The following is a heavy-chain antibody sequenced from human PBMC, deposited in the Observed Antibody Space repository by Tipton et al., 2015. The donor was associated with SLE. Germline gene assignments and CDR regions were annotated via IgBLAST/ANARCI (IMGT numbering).Heavy chain of an antibody. D-gene: IGHD2-2*01. CDR2: IYYSGST. CDR3: ARARGGRDIVVVPARHFDY. J-gene: IGHJ4*02. V-gene: IGHV4-59*08. CDR1: GGSINSYY. Sequence: TLSLTCTVSGGSINSYYWSWIRQPPGKGLEWIGNIYYSGSTNYNPSLKSRVTISVDTSKNQFSLKLSSVTAADTAVYYCARARGGRDIVVVPARHFDYWGQGTLVTVSS.